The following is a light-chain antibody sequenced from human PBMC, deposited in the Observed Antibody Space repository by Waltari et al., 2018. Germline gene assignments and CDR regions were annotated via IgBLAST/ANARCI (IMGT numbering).Light chain of an antibody. CDR2: DAS. CDR3: QQRTNWPRT. Sequence: EIVLTQSPAILSLSRWEVDTLSCKANQTISTYLAWYQQKAGQAPMILIYDASKRVTGIPARFSCSGSGTDFTLTISSLEPEDFALYYCQQRTNWPRTFGQGTKLEIK. CDR1: QTISTY. V-gene: IGKV3-11*01. J-gene: IGKJ2*02.